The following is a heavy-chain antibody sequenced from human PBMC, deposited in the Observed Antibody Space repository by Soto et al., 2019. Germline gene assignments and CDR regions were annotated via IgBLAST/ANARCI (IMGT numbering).Heavy chain of an antibody. V-gene: IGHV1-3*01. CDR3: ARSARGSTSRAPYYYYMDV. CDR2: INAGNGNT. Sequence: ASVKVSCKASGYTFTSYAMHWVRQAPGQRLEWMGWINAGNGNTKYSQKFQGRVTITRDTSASTAYMELSSLRSEDTAVYYCARSARGSTSRAPYYYYMDVWGKGTTVTVSS. J-gene: IGHJ6*03. CDR1: GYTFTSYA. D-gene: IGHD2-2*01.